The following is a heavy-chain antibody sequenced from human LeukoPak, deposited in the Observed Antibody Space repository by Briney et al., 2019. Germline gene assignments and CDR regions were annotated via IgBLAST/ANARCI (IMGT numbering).Heavy chain of an antibody. CDR1: GFIFNDYA. CDR2: ISWDGGTT. Sequence: PGGSLRLSCAASGFIFNDYAMHWVRQAPGKGLEWVSVISWDGGTTNYADSVKGRFTISRVNSKNSLFLHMSSLSTEDTALYYCVKEGSDSGGQTLDYRGQGTLVTVSS. V-gene: IGHV3-43D*03. CDR3: VKEGSDSGGQTLDY. D-gene: IGHD4-23*01. J-gene: IGHJ4*02.